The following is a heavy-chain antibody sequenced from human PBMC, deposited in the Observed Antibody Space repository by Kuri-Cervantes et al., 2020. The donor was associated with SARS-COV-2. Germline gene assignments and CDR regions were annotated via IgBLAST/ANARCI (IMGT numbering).Heavy chain of an antibody. Sequence: GGSLRLSCAASGFTFSDYYMSWIRQAPGKGLEWVSYISSSGSTIYYADPVKGRFTISRDNAKNSLYLQMNSLRAEDTAVYYCARNDFWSGYYFDYWGQGTLVTVSS. D-gene: IGHD3-3*01. CDR2: ISSSGSTI. CDR1: GFTFSDYY. CDR3: ARNDFWSGYYFDY. J-gene: IGHJ4*02. V-gene: IGHV3-11*04.